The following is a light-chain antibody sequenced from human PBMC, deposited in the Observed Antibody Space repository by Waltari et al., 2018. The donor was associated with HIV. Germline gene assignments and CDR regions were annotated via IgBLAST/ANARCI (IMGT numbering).Light chain of an antibody. J-gene: IGLJ1*01. V-gene: IGLV1-47*01. CDR3: VGWDSSLSAYV. CDR2: KNF. CDR1: SSNIENDT. Sequence: QSFLTQPPSASGTPGQTATISCSGSSSNIENDTVYWYQQLPGMTPKLLIYKNFLRPSGVPDRFAASKSGTSASLTISGLRSADEADYYCVGWDSSLSAYVFGAGTKVAVL.